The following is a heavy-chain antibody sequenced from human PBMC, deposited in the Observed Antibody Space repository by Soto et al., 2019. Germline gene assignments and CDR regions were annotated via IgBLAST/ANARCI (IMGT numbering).Heavy chain of an antibody. D-gene: IGHD1-7*01. J-gene: IGHJ3*01. CDR2: ISGDGSST. Sequence: GGSLRLSCAASEFTFRSYWMHWVRQSPGKGLVWVSRISGDGSSTNYADSVKGRFTISRDNAKNTVYLQIDSLRAEDTAVYYCARSLPGTYGAFDLWGQGTLVTVSS. CDR3: ARSLPGTYGAFDL. V-gene: IGHV3-74*01. CDR1: EFTFRSYW.